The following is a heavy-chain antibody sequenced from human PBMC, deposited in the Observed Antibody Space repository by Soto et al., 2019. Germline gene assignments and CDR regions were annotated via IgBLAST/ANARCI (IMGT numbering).Heavy chain of an antibody. V-gene: IGHV3-15*01. CDR2: FKSRTNGGTA. CDR3: TTEPDGYFDWPYPPAISDH. D-gene: IGHD3-9*01. J-gene: IGHJ4*02. Sequence: EVQLVESGGGLVKPGGSLRLSCAASGFTFRNTWMNWVRQAPGKGLEWVGRFKSRTNGGTAEHAAPVQGRFTISKDDSTNTVYLQMDSLRTEDTAVYYCTTEPDGYFDWPYPPAISDHWGQGTLVSVSS. CDR1: GFTFRNTW.